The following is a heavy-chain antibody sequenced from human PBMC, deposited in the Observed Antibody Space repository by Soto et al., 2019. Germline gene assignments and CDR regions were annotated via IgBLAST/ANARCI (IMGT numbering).Heavy chain of an antibody. CDR1: GFTFISYA. D-gene: IGHD3-3*01. J-gene: IGHJ6*02. Sequence: GSLRLSCAASGFTFISYAIHFFRHSAFKWREWVAVISYDGSNKYYADSVKGRFTISRDNSKNTLYLQMNSLRAEDTAVYYCARDIRLLRFLDFYYYYGMDVWGQGTTVTVSS. CDR3: ARDIRLLRFLDFYYYYGMDV. V-gene: IGHV3-30-3*01. CDR2: ISYDGSNK.